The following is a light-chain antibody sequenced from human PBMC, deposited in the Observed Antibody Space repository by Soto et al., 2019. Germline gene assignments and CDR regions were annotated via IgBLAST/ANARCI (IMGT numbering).Light chain of an antibody. CDR3: QQYNNWPPWT. Sequence: EIVTTQSPATLSVSPGERATLSCRASQSVSSNLAWYQQKPGQAPRLLIYVASTRATGIPARFSGSGSGTEFTLTISSVQSEDFAVYYCQQYNNWPPWTFGQGTNVEIK. CDR1: QSVSSN. V-gene: IGKV3-15*01. J-gene: IGKJ1*01. CDR2: VAS.